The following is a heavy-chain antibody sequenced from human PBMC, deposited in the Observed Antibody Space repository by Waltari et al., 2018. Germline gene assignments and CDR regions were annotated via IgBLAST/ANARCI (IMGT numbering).Heavy chain of an antibody. D-gene: IGHD3-3*01. CDR2: MNAKSGNT. CDR3: AREGITIFGVVIPGFDY. Sequence: QVQLVQFGAQVKTPGASVKFSCKTSGYTFTSCDIHLVRQAPGQGLEWMGWMNAKSGNTGYGQKFQGRVVMSRNTSISTAYMELCSLRSEDTAVYYSAREGITIFGVVIPGFDYWGQGTLVTVSS. J-gene: IGHJ4*02. V-gene: IGHV1-8*01. CDR1: GYTFTSCD.